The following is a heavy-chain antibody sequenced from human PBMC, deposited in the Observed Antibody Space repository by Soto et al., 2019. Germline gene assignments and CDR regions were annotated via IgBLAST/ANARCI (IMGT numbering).Heavy chain of an antibody. V-gene: IGHV3-15*01. D-gene: IGHD3-3*01. CDR1: GFTFSNAW. Sequence: GGSLRLSCAASGFTFSNAWMSWVRQAPGKGLEWVGRIKSKTDGGTTDYAAPVKGRFTISRDDSKNTLYLQMNSLKTEETAVYYCTDYDYWSGYDAFDIWGQGTMVTVSS. CDR2: IKSKTDGGTT. J-gene: IGHJ3*02. CDR3: TDYDYWSGYDAFDI.